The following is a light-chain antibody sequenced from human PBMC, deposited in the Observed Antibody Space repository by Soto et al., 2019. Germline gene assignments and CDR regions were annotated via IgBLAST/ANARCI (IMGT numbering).Light chain of an antibody. V-gene: IGLV2-14*01. J-gene: IGLJ1*01. CDR3: SSYRGGSALGV. CDR1: SSDIGGYNY. CDR2: EVS. Sequence: QSVLTQPASVSGSPGQSITISCTGTSSDIGGYNYVSWYQQHPGKAPKLIIFEVSNRPSGVSNRFFGSKSGNTASLTISGLQAEDEADYYCSSYRGGSALGVFGTGTKVTVL.